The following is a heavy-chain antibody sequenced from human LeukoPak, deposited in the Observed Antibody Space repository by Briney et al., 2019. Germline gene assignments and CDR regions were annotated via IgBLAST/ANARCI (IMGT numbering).Heavy chain of an antibody. Sequence: PGGSLRLSCAASGFTVSSNYMSWVRQAPGKGLEWVSAISGSGGTTYYADSVKGRFTISRDNSKNTLYLQMNSLRAEDTAVYYCAKEGGGTYYYYYYMDVWGKGTTVTVSS. V-gene: IGHV3-23*01. CDR2: ISGSGGTT. CDR3: AKEGGGTYYYYYYMDV. D-gene: IGHD2-15*01. J-gene: IGHJ6*03. CDR1: GFTVSSNY.